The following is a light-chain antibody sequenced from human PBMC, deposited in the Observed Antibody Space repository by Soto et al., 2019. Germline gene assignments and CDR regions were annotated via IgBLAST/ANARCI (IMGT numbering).Light chain of an antibody. Sequence: DIQMTQSPSSLSTSVVDRFTITFLASQSISRYLNWYQQKPGKAPKLLIYAASSLQSGVPSRFSGSGSGTDSTLTISSLQPEDFATYYCQQSYSTPWTFGQGTKVDIK. CDR1: QSISRY. J-gene: IGKJ1*01. CDR2: AAS. CDR3: QQSYSTPWT. V-gene: IGKV1-39*01.